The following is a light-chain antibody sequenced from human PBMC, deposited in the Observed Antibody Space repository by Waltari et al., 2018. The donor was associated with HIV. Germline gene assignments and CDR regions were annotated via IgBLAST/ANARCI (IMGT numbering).Light chain of an antibody. J-gene: IGLJ1*01. CDR3: QVWDSGSDHV. Sequence: SYVLTQPPSISVAPGKTAKITCAGKNTGNRDVHRYQQKPGQAPILVIFDDDDRPAGIHERFSGSSSDNTATLTINRVEVGDEGDYYCQVWDSGSDHVFGSGTTVTVL. V-gene: IGLV3-21*01. CDR1: NTGNRD. CDR2: DDD.